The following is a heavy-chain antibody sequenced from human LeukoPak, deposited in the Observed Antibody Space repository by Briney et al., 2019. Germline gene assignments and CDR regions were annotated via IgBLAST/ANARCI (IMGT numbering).Heavy chain of an antibody. V-gene: IGHV4-59*01. Sequence: SETLSLTCTVSGGSISSYYWSWIRQPPGKGLEWIGYIYYSGSTNYNSSLKSRVTISVDTSKNQFSLKLSSVTAADTAVYYCARQLMIDYYYYYYYMDVWGRGTTVTISS. D-gene: IGHD3-22*01. CDR3: ARQLMIDYYYYYYYMDV. CDR1: GGSISSYY. J-gene: IGHJ6*03. CDR2: IYYSGST.